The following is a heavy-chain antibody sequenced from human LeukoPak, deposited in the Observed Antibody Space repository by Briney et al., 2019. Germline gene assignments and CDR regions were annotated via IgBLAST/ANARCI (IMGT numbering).Heavy chain of an antibody. CDR3: ARDDRNYYGMDV. CDR2: IYYSGST. Sequence: PSETLSLTCTVSGGSISSYYWSWIRQPPGKGLEWIGYIYYSGSTNYNPSLKSRVTISVDTSKNQFSLKLSSVTAADTAVYYCARDDRNYYGMDVWGQGTTVTVSS. V-gene: IGHV4-59*12. CDR1: GGSISSYY. J-gene: IGHJ6*02. D-gene: IGHD3-22*01.